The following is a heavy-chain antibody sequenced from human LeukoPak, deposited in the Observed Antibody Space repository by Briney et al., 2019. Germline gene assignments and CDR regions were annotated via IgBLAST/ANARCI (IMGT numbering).Heavy chain of an antibody. D-gene: IGHD3-16*01. CDR2: ISSSGNTI. Sequence: PGGSLRLSCAASGFTFSDYYMSWIRQAPGKGLEWVSYISSSGNTIYYADSVKGRFTISRDKAKNSLYLQMHSLRAEDTAVYYCARVVWGQLTYYFDYWGQGTLVTVSS. V-gene: IGHV3-11*04. J-gene: IGHJ4*02. CDR3: ARVVWGQLTYYFDY. CDR1: GFTFSDYY.